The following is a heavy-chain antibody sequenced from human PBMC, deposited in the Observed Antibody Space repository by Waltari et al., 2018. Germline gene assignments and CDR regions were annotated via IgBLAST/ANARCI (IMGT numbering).Heavy chain of an antibody. CDR1: GGSISSGGYY. CDR2: IYYSGST. Sequence: QVQLQESGPGLVKPSQTLSLTGTVSGGSISSGGYYWRWISQHPGKGLEWIGYIYYSGSTYYNPSLKSRVTISVDTSKNQFSLKLSSVTAADTAVYYCARAGGYNYAYYYYMDVWGKGTTVTVSS. CDR3: ARAGGYNYAYYYYMDV. V-gene: IGHV4-31*03. D-gene: IGHD5-12*01. J-gene: IGHJ6*03.